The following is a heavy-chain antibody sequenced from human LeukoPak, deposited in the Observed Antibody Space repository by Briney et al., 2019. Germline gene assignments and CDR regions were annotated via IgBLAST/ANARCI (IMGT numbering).Heavy chain of an antibody. D-gene: IGHD2-15*01. V-gene: IGHV3-48*01. CDR2: ISSSSSTI. J-gene: IGHJ4*02. Sequence: GGSLRLSCAASGFTFSSYSMNWVRQAPGKGLEWVSYISSSSSTIYYADSVKGRFTISRDNAKNSLYLQMNSLRAEDTAVYYCARLDCSGGSCYLNYWGQGTLVTVS. CDR1: GFTFSSYS. CDR3: ARLDCSGGSCYLNY.